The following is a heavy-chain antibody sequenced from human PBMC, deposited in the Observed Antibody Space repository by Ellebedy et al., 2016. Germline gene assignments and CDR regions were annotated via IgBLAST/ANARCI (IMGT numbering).Heavy chain of an antibody. CDR2: IKEDGSDT. J-gene: IGHJ4*02. V-gene: IGHV3-7*03. CDR3: ARDAE. CDR1: GFTFSNYW. Sequence: GGSLRLSCAASGFTFSNYWMNWVRQAPGKGLEWVANIKEDGSDTYYVDSVKGRFTISRDTAKNSLYLQMNSLRAEDTAVYYCARDAEWGQGTLVTVSS.